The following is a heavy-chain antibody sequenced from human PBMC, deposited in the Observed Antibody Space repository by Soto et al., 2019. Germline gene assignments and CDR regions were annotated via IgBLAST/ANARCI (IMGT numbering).Heavy chain of an antibody. J-gene: IGHJ4*02. V-gene: IGHV4-39*01. Sequence: QLQLQESGPGLVKPSETLSLTCTVSGGSISSSSYYLGWIRQPPGKGLEWIGSIYYSGSTYYNPSLKSRVILAGDRSRKQFSLMLSSVTAADTAVYYCARQGAPVAGFNWGEGTLVTVTS. D-gene: IGHD6-19*01. CDR3: ARQGAPVAGFN. CDR1: GGSISSSSYY. CDR2: IYYSGST.